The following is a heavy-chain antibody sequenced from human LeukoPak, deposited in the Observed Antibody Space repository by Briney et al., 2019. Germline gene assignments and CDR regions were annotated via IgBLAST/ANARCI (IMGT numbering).Heavy chain of an antibody. J-gene: IGHJ6*02. D-gene: IGHD2/OR15-2a*01. V-gene: IGHV1-69*13. CDR2: IIPIFGTA. Sequence: GASVKVSCKASGGTFSSYAISWVRPAPGQGLEWMGGIIPIFGTANYAQKFQGRVTITADESTSTAYMELSSLRSEDTAVYYCARRGAIISYYYYGMDVWGQGTTVTVSS. CDR1: GGTFSSYA. CDR3: ARRGAIISYYYYGMDV.